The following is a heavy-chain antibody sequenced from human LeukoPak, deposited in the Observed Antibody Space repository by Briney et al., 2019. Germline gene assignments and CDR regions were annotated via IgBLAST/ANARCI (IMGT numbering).Heavy chain of an antibody. CDR3: ARGPRSRAQVGATTWGFDY. Sequence: SETLSLTCTVSGGSISSYYWSWIRQPAGKGLEWIGRIYTSGSTNYNPSLKSRVTMSVDTSKNQFSLKLSSVTAADTAVYYCARGPRSRAQVGATTWGFDYWGQGTLVTVSS. D-gene: IGHD1-26*01. J-gene: IGHJ4*02. V-gene: IGHV4-4*07. CDR2: IYTSGST. CDR1: GGSISSYY.